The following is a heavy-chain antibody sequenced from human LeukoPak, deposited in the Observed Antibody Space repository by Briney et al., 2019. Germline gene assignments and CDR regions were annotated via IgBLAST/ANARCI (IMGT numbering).Heavy chain of an antibody. CDR3: ASPGGLREWELLFN. Sequence: ASVKVSCKASGYTFTGYYMHWVRQAPGQGLEWMGWINSNSGGTNYAQKFQGRVTMTRDTSISTAYMELSRLRSDDTAVYYCASPGGLREWELLFNWGQGTLVTVSS. J-gene: IGHJ4*02. D-gene: IGHD1-26*01. CDR1: GYTFTGYY. CDR2: INSNSGGT. V-gene: IGHV1-2*02.